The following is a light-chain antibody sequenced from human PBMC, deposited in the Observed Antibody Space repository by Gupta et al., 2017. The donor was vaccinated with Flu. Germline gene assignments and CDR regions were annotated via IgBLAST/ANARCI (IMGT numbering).Light chain of an antibody. CDR1: RNVLYSSNNKNY. J-gene: IGKJ4*01. Sequence: DIAMTQSPDSLAVSLGERATINCKSSRNVLYSSNNKNYLAWYQQKPGQPPKLLIFWASTRESGVPDRFSGSGSGTEFTLTISSLQAEDVAVYYCQQDDGSPNTFGGGTKVEIK. CDR2: WAS. CDR3: QQDDGSPNT. V-gene: IGKV4-1*01.